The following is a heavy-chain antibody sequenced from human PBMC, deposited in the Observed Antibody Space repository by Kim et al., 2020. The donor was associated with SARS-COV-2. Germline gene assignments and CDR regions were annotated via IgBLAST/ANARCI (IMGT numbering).Heavy chain of an antibody. J-gene: IGHJ4*02. Sequence: SGPTLVNPTQTLTLTCTFSGFSLSTSGVGVGWIRQPPGKALEWLALIYWDDDKRYSPSLKSRLTITKDTSKNQVVLTMTNMDPVDTATYYCAHRQPSPRRYDILTGYPYYFDYWGQGTLVTVSS. CDR2: IYWDDDK. D-gene: IGHD3-9*01. CDR3: AHRQPSPRRYDILTGYPYYFDY. CDR1: GFSLSTSGVG. V-gene: IGHV2-5*02.